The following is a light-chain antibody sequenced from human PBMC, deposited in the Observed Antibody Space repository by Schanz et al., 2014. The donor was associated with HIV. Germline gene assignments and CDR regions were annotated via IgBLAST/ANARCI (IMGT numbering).Light chain of an antibody. J-gene: IGLJ2*01. V-gene: IGLV1-51*01. CDR3: VTWDNSLSAVV. CDR1: TSNIANNF. CDR2: DNY. Sequence: QSVLTQPPSVSAAPGQKVTISCSGSTSNIANNFVSWYQQLPGTAPKLLIYDNYKRPSEIPDRFSGSKSGSSATLGITGLQTGDEADYYCVTWDNSLSAVVIGGGTKLTVL.